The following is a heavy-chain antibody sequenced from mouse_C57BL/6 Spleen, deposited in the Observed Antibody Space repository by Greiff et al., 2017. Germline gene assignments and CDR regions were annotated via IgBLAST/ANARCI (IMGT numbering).Heavy chain of an antibody. D-gene: IGHD2-10*02. J-gene: IGHJ2*01. CDR2: INPNNGGT. CDR3: ARSPSSPLDY. CDR1: GYTFTDYY. Sequence: EVQLQQSGPELVKPGASVKISCKASGYTFTDYYMNWVKQSHGKSLEWIGDINPNNGGTSYNQKFKGKATLTVDKSSSTAYMELRSLTSEDSAVYYCARSPSSPLDYWGQGTTLTVSS. V-gene: IGHV1-26*01.